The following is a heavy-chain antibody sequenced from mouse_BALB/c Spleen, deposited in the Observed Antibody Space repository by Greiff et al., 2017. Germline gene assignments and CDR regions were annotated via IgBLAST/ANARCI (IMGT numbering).Heavy chain of an antibody. CDR1: GFTFSSYY. Sequence: EVKVEESGGVLVKLGGSLKLSCAASGFTFSSYYMSWVRQTPEKRLELVAAINSNGGSTYYPDTVKGRFTISRDNAKNTLYLQMSSLKSEDTALYYFARRVWSYAMDYWGQGTLVTVSS. CDR3: ARRVWSYAMDY. CDR2: INSNGGST. V-gene: IGHV5-6-2*01. J-gene: IGHJ4*01. D-gene: IGHD2-10*02.